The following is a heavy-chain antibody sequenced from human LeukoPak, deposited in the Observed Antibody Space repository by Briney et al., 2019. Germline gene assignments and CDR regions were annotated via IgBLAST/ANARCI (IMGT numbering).Heavy chain of an antibody. Sequence: ASVKVSCKASGYTFTAYYIHWVRQAPGQGLEWMGWISAYNGDTKYAQKLQGRVTMTTDTSTSTAYMELRSLRSDDTAVYYCARDPSNSSGWYIFFDFWGQGTLVAVSS. CDR2: ISAYNGDT. CDR3: ARDPSNSSGWYIFFDF. V-gene: IGHV1-18*04. D-gene: IGHD6-19*01. J-gene: IGHJ4*02. CDR1: GYTFTAYY.